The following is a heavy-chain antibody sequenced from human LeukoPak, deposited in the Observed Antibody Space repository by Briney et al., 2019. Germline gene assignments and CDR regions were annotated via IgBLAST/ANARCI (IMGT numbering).Heavy chain of an antibody. CDR1: EFTLRRYA. J-gene: IGHJ4*02. CDR2: ISSDSGST. V-gene: IGHV3-64D*06. CDR3: VKDGTGSYYTYYFDY. Sequence: GGFRRLSCSAPEFTLRRYAMHWVRQAPGKGLEYVSAISSDSGSTYYADAVKGRFTISRDNSKNTLYLQMSSLRAEDTAVYYCVKDGTGSYYTYYFDYWGQGTLVTVSS. D-gene: IGHD3-10*01.